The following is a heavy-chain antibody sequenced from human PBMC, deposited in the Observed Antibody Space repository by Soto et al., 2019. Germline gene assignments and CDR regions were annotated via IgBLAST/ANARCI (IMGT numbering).Heavy chain of an antibody. J-gene: IGHJ5*02. CDR3: ARDLDSGSYPRWFDP. D-gene: IGHD1-26*01. V-gene: IGHV1-46*01. CDR2: INPSGGST. Sequence: APVKVSCKASGYTFTSYSMHWVRQSPGQGLEWMGIINPSGGSTSYAQKFQGRVTMTRDTSTSTVYMELSSLRSEDTAVYYCARDLDSGSYPRWFDPWGQGTLVTVSS. CDR1: GYTFTSYS.